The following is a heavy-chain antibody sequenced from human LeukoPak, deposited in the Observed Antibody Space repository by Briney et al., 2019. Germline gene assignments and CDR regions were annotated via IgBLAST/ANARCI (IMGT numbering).Heavy chain of an antibody. CDR3: ARVVAYCSGGSCYSGWFDP. V-gene: IGHV1-18*01. CDR1: GGTFSSYA. J-gene: IGHJ5*02. Sequence: ASVKVSCKASGGTFSSYAISWVRQAPGQGLEWMGWISAYNGNTNYAQKLQGRVTMTTDTSTSTAYMELRSLRSDDTAVYYCARVVAYCSGGSCYSGWFDPWGQGTLVTVSS. D-gene: IGHD2-15*01. CDR2: ISAYNGNT.